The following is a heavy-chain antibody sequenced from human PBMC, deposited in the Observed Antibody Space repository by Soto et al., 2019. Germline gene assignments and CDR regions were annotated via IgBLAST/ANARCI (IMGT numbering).Heavy chain of an antibody. CDR3: AGGHCINGVCYRGGMDV. D-gene: IGHD2-8*01. Sequence: QVQLVQSGAGVKKPGASVKVSCKASGYTFTSYYIHWVRQAPGQGLEWLGIINPTGVTTNYAQMFQGRVTMTKATSTTTVYIDLSSLTSEDTAVYYCAGGHCINGVCYRGGMDVWGRETTVTDSS. CDR2: INPTGVTT. J-gene: IGHJ6*02. CDR1: GYTFTSYY. V-gene: IGHV1-46*01.